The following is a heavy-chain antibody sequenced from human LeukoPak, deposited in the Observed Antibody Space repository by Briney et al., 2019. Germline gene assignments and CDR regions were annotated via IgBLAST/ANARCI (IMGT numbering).Heavy chain of an antibody. D-gene: IGHD2-21*01. CDR3: AKARIIGVGWAQFDS. J-gene: IGHJ4*02. CDR2: FDGNAHGT. CDR1: GFTFSQFG. Sequence: GGSLRLSCATSGFTFSQFGMTWVRQPPGKGLEWVASFDGNAHGTYFADSVKGRCTISRDNSKNTVYLQMNSLRADDTAIYYYAKARIIGVGWAQFDSWGQGSLVTVSS. V-gene: IGHV3-23*01.